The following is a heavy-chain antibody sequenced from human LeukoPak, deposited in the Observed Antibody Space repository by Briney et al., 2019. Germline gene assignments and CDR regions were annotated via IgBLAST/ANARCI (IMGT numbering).Heavy chain of an antibody. Sequence: GGSLRLSCAASGFTVSSNYMSWVRQAPGKGLAWVSVIYSGGSTYYADSVKGGFTISRDNSKNTLYLQMNSLRAADTAVYYCARDKGTSYLSSFDYWGQGTLVTVSS. CDR1: GFTVSSNY. CDR2: IYSGGST. CDR3: ARDKGTSYLSSFDY. J-gene: IGHJ4*02. D-gene: IGHD6-6*01. V-gene: IGHV3-66*01.